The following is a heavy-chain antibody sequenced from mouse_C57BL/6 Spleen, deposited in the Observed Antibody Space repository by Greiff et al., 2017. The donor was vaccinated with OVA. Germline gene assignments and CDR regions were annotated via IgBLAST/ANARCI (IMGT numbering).Heavy chain of an antibody. CDR2: IRHKANGYTT. CDR1: GFTFTDYY. D-gene: IGHD1-1*01. V-gene: IGHV7-3*01. J-gene: IGHJ4*01. CDR3: ASQIYYYGSSLYYYAMDY. Sequence: EVKLMESGGGLAQPGGSLSLSCAASGFTFTDYYMSWVRQPPGKALEWLGFIRHKANGYTTEYSASVKGRFTISRDNSQSILYLQMNALRAEDSATYYCASQIYYYGSSLYYYAMDYWGQGTSVTVSS.